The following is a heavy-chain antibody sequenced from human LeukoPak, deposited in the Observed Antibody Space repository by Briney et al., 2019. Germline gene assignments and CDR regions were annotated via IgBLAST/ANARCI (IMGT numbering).Heavy chain of an antibody. V-gene: IGHV3-48*02. Sequence: GGSLRLSCAASGFTFSSNSMNWVRQAPGKGLEWISHITTSSNNKYYVDSVKGRFTISRDDAKNSLFLQMNSLRDEDTAVYYCARGYCSSTSCYGGVFDYWGQGTLVTVSS. D-gene: IGHD2-2*01. CDR3: ARGYCSSTSCYGGVFDY. CDR1: GFTFSSNS. CDR2: ITTSSNNK. J-gene: IGHJ4*02.